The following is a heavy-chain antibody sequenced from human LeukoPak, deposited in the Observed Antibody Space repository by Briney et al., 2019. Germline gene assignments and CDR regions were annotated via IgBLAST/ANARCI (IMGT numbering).Heavy chain of an antibody. CDR1: GFTVSSYW. D-gene: IGHD4-17*01. CDR3: AKGRGYGDYGSTFEY. CDR2: ISGSGGRT. V-gene: IGHV3-23*01. J-gene: IGHJ4*02. Sequence: GGSLRLSCAASGFTVSSYWMSWVRQAPGKGLEWVSVISGSGGRTYYIDSVKGRFTISRDNSKNTLYLQMNSLRDDDTAVYYCAKGRGYGDYGSTFEYWGQGTLATVSS.